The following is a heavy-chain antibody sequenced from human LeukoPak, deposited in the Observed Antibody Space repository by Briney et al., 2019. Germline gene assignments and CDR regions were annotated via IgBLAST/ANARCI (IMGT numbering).Heavy chain of an antibody. CDR1: GYTFTGYY. CDR2: INPNFGVT. Sequence: ASVKVSCKASGYTFTGYYVHWVRQAPGQGLEWMGWINPNFGVTNYAQNFQGRVTMTRDTSISTAYMELSRLRSDDTAVYYCASLVAAAGTGRNFDYWGQGTLVTVSS. J-gene: IGHJ4*02. CDR3: ASLVAAAGTGRNFDY. D-gene: IGHD6-13*01. V-gene: IGHV1-2*02.